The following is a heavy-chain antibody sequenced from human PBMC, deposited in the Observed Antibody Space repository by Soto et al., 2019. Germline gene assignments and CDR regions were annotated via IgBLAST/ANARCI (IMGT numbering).Heavy chain of an antibody. CDR1: GFTFTNYA. CDR3: VKGQVRTQRGLDY. Sequence: GGFLRLSCAASGFTFTNYAMSWVRQAPGKGLEWISAISGNGGTTYFADSMEGRFSVSRDNSKDTLYLQMDSLRAEDTAMYYCVKGQVRTQRGLDYWGRGTLVTVSS. CDR2: ISGNGGTT. D-gene: IGHD1-1*01. J-gene: IGHJ4*02. V-gene: IGHV3-23*01.